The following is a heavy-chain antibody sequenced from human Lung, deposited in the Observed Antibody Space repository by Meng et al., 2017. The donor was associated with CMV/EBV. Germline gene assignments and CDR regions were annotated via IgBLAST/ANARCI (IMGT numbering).Heavy chain of an antibody. CDR1: GFTFSTYW. D-gene: IGHD2-15*01. CDR2: IDSDGINI. Sequence: GGSXRLXXAASGFTFSTYWMHWVRLVPGKGLVWVSRIDSDGININYADSVKGRFTISRDNARNTLYLQMDSLRVEDTAVYYCASARGVVRYAFDIWGQGTRVTVSS. V-gene: IGHV3-74*01. CDR3: ASARGVVRYAFDI. J-gene: IGHJ3*02.